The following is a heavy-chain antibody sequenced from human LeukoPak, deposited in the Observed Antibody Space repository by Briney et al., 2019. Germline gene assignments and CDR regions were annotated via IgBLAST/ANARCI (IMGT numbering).Heavy chain of an antibody. Sequence: SVNVSCKASGYTFTSYGISWVRQAPGQGLEWMGRIIPILGIANYVQKFQGRVTITADKSTSKAYMELSSLRSEGTAVYVCVREKERGSSGGGKDYWGQGTLVAVSS. D-gene: IGHD3-10*01. V-gene: IGHV1-69*04. CDR2: IIPILGIA. CDR3: VREKERGSSGGGKDY. CDR1: GYTFTSYG. J-gene: IGHJ4*02.